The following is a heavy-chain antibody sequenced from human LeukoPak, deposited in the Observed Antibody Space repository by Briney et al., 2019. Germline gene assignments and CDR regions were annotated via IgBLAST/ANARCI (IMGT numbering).Heavy chain of an antibody. Sequence: PGGSLRLPCAASGFTFSSHWMNWVRQAPGKGLEWVSDISGSGTNTFYADSVKGRFTISRDNSKNTLYLQMNSLRAEDTAIYYCAKLLAPSPAPFSGVVSLDYWGQGTLVTVSS. J-gene: IGHJ4*02. CDR1: GFTFSSHW. CDR3: AKLLAPSPAPFSGVVSLDY. CDR2: ISGSGTNT. V-gene: IGHV3-23*01. D-gene: IGHD3-3*01.